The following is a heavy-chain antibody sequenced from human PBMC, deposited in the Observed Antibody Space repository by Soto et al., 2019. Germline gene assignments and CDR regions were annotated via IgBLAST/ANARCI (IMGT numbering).Heavy chain of an antibody. CDR2: IYSSGST. V-gene: IGHV4-31*03. Sequence: QVQLQESGPGLVKPSQTLSLTCTVSGDSISSAGHYWSWIRQHPGKGLEWIGYIYSSGSTYYNPSLKSRVSISVDTSKNQFSLKLSSVTAADTAVYYCARDRTRFFDWSHDWGQGILVTVSS. D-gene: IGHD3-9*01. J-gene: IGHJ4*01. CDR3: ARDRTRFFDWSHD. CDR1: GDSISSAGHY.